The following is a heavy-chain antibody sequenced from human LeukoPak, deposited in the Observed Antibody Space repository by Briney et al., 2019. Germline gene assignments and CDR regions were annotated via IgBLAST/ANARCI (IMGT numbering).Heavy chain of an antibody. CDR2: IYTSGST. D-gene: IGHD3-22*01. J-gene: IGHJ6*03. V-gene: IGHV4-61*02. Sequence: PSETLSLTCTVSGGSISSGSYYWSWIRQPAGKGLEWIGRIYTSGSTNYNPSLKSRVTISVDTSKNQFSMKLSSVTAADTAVYYCANEKYYYDSSGYYYYYYMDVWGKGTTVTVSS. CDR3: ANEKYYYDSSGYYYYYYMDV. CDR1: GGSISSGSYY.